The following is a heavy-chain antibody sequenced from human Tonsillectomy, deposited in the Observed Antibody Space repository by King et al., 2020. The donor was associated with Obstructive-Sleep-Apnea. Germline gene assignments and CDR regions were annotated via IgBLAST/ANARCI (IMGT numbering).Heavy chain of an antibody. J-gene: IGHJ3*01. CDR3: ARLRKDQWLTHDCFDL. V-gene: IGHV3-48*04. Sequence: VQLVESGGGLVQPGGSLRLSCAASGFSFSTYDMNWFRQSPGKGLEWVSYISSDSSTMHHADSVKGRFTVSRDNAKNSLYLQMNSLRAEDTAVYYCARLRKDQWLTHDCFDLWGQGTMVTVSS. D-gene: IGHD6-19*01. CDR1: GFSFSTYD. CDR2: ISSDSSTM.